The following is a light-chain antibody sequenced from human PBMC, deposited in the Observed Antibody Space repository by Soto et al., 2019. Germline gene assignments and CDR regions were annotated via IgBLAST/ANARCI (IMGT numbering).Light chain of an antibody. CDR1: QGVPSR. CDR2: GAS. CDR3: QQYKSWPRIT. Sequence: RASQGVPSRIAWYQHKPGQAPRLLIYGASTRATGVPDRFSGTGSGTDFTLTISSLKSEDYAIYYCQQYKSWPRITFGQGTRLENK. J-gene: IGKJ5*01. V-gene: IGKV3-15*01.